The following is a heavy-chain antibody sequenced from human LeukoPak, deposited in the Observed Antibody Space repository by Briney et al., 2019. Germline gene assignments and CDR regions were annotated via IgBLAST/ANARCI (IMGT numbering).Heavy chain of an antibody. CDR2: VSSDERTT. Sequence: GGSLRLSCAASGFSFSSYWMHWVRQAPGEGLVWVSRVSSDERTTSYADSVKGRFTVSRDNAKNTVYLQMNSLRVEDTAVYYCARGGSDTAMAREYWGQGTLVTVSS. CDR1: GFSFSSYW. D-gene: IGHD5-18*01. V-gene: IGHV3-74*01. CDR3: ARGGSDTAMAREY. J-gene: IGHJ4*02.